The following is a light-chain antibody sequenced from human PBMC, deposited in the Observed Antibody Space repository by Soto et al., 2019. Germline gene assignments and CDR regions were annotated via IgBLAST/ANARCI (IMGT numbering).Light chain of an antibody. CDR2: DTS. CDR1: QGIRSY. Sequence: DIQLTQSPSFLSASVGDRVTITCRASQGIRSYFAWYQQKPGKAPNLLIYDTSTLQSGVPSRFSGSGSGTEFTLTISSLQPEDFATYYCQHLDSFPLAFGQGTRLEIK. V-gene: IGKV1-9*01. J-gene: IGKJ5*01. CDR3: QHLDSFPLA.